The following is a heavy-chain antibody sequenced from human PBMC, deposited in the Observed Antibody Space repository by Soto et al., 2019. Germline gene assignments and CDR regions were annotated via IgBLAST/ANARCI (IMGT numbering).Heavy chain of an antibody. CDR2: TYYRSKWYN. CDR1: GDSVSSNSAA. J-gene: IGHJ4*02. D-gene: IGHD3-9*01. Sequence: SPTLSLTCAISGDSVSSNSAAWNWIRQSPSRGLEWLGRTYYRSKWYNDYAVSVKSRITINPDTSKNQFSLQLNSVTPEDTAVYYCARGTLPHYDILTGYSERDNKGGEFDYWGQGTLVTVSS. V-gene: IGHV6-1*01. CDR3: ARGTLPHYDILTGYSERDNKGGEFDY.